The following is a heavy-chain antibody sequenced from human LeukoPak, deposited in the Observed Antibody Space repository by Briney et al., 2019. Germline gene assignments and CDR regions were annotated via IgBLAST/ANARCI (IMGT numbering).Heavy chain of an antibody. V-gene: IGHV4-39*07. CDR1: GFSLTSTNYY. J-gene: IGHJ4*02. CDR2: IFNSGTT. CDR3: ARGPLRRGVVTARWNYFDY. Sequence: PSETLSLTCSVSGFSLTSTNYYWAWLRQPPGRGLEWVGTIFNSGTTYYNTSLKSRLTISLDTSQNQFSLKLASVTAADTAIYYCARGPLRRGVVTARWNYFDYWGQGTLVTVSS. D-gene: IGHD2-21*02.